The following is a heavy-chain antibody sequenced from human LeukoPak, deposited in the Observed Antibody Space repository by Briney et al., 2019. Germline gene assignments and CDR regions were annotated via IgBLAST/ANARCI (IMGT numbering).Heavy chain of an antibody. CDR2: ISDSTSSK. J-gene: IGHJ4*02. D-gene: IGHD3-22*01. CDR3: ARDPYYYDSSGYYSTDY. CDR1: GFTFSSYG. V-gene: IGHV3-48*02. Sequence: GGSLRLSCAASGFTFSSYGMNWVRQAPGKGLEWVSYISDSTSSKYYADSVKGRFTISRDNAKNSLYLQMNSLRDEDTAVYYCARDPYYYDSSGYYSTDYWGQGTLVTVSS.